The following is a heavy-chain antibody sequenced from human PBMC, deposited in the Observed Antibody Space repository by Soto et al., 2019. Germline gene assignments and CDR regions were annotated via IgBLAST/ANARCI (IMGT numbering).Heavy chain of an antibody. D-gene: IGHD3-10*01. CDR3: ATSFGSGYRAFDY. Sequence: SVKVSCKASGDTFNFYTINWVRQAPGLGLEWMGRFNPILSMSNSALRFQGRVTLTADKSTSTAYMVLSSLRSDDTAVYYCATSFGSGYRAFDYWGQGVPVTVSS. V-gene: IGHV1-69*02. CDR2: FNPILSMS. J-gene: IGHJ4*02. CDR1: GDTFNFYT.